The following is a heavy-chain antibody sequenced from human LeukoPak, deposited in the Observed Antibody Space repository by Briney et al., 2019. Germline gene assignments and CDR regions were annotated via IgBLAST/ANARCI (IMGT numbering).Heavy chain of an antibody. Sequence: GGSLRLSCAASGFTFNTYSLIWVRQAPGKGLEWVANIKQDGSEKYYVDSVKGRFTISRDNAKNSLYLQMNSLRAEDTAVYYCAREDYSDLGLGAAQFSYYYYGMDVWGQGTTVTVSS. CDR1: GFTFNTYS. V-gene: IGHV3-7*01. J-gene: IGHJ6*02. D-gene: IGHD2-15*01. CDR2: IKQDGSEK. CDR3: AREDYSDLGLGAAQFSYYYYGMDV.